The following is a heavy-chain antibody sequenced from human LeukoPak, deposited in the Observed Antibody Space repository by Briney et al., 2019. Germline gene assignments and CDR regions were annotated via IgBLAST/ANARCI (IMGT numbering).Heavy chain of an antibody. J-gene: IGHJ4*02. V-gene: IGHV3-21*01. CDR3: ARTGIVGDPDF. CDR1: GFTFSNYS. CDR2: INSNSSYI. D-gene: IGHD1-26*01. Sequence: PGGSLRLSCEASGFTFSNYSMTWVRQAPGKGLGWVSSINSNSSYIYYADSMKGRFTISRDNAKNSLYLQMNSLRAEDTAVYYCARTGIVGDPDFRGQGTLVTVSS.